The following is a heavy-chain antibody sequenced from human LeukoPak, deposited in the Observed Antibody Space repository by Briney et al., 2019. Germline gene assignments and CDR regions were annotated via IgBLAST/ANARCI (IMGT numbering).Heavy chain of an antibody. CDR2: ISSSSSYI. Sequence: GGSLRLSCAASGFPFSSYAMNWVRQAPGKGLEWVSSISSSSSYIYYADSVKGRFTISRDNAKNSLYLQMNSLRAEDTAVYYCATDILTGPDAFDIWGQGTMVTVSS. CDR1: GFPFSSYA. J-gene: IGHJ3*02. V-gene: IGHV3-21*01. CDR3: ATDILTGPDAFDI. D-gene: IGHD3-9*01.